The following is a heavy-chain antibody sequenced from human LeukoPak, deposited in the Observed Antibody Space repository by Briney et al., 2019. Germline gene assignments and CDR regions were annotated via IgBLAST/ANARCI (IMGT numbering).Heavy chain of an antibody. CDR2: IGKDGSEK. CDR3: TRDIVWLQLEY. CDR1: GFDVIINY. V-gene: IGHV3-7*01. Sequence: PGGSLRLSCAASGFDVIINYMSWVRQAPRKGLEWVASIGKDGSEKSYVDSVKGRFTISRDNARNSLYLQMSSLRVEDTAVYYCTRDIVWLQLEYWGQGALVTVSS. J-gene: IGHJ4*02. D-gene: IGHD5-24*01.